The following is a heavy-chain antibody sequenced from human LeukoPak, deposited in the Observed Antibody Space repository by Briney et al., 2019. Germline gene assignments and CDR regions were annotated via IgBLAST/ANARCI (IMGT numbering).Heavy chain of an antibody. D-gene: IGHD6-13*01. J-gene: IGHJ4*02. CDR3: ASFPVYSSPYYFDY. Sequence: PSETLSLTCAVSAYSVSSGYYWGWIRQPPGKGLEWIGSIYYSGSTYYNPSLKSRVTISVDTSKNQFSLKLSSVTAADTAVYYCASFPVYSSPYYFDYWDQGTLVTVSS. V-gene: IGHV4-38-2*01. CDR1: AYSVSSGYY. CDR2: IYYSGST.